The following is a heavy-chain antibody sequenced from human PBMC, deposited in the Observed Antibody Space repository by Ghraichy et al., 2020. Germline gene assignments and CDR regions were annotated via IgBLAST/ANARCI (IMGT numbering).Heavy chain of an antibody. D-gene: IGHD6-6*01. CDR2: IFYSGTT. CDR3: ASLIAACDYWYFQL. Sequence: SETLSLTCTVSGGSISNSYYYWGWIRQPPGKGLEWIGNIFYSGTTYYNPSLRGRVAVSVDTSKNQFSLKLSSVTAADTAVYYCASLIAACDYWYFQLWGRGTLVTVSS. CDR1: GGSISNSYYY. V-gene: IGHV4-39*07. J-gene: IGHJ2*01.